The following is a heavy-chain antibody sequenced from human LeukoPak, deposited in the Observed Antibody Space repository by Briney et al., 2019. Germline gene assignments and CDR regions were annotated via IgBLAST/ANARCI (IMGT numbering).Heavy chain of an antibody. J-gene: IGHJ3*02. V-gene: IGHV3-9*01. Sequence: GGSLRLSCAASGFTFGDYAMHWVRQAPGKGLEWVSYISWNSGGIGYADSVKGRFTISRDNAKRSLYLHMSSLRAEDTAGYYCARINSGTYWGDAFDIWGQGTMVTVSS. CDR1: GFTFGDYA. D-gene: IGHD1-26*01. CDR3: ARINSGTYWGDAFDI. CDR2: ISWNSGGI.